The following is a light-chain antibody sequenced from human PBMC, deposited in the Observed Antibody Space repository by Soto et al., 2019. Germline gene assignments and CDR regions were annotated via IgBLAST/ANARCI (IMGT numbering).Light chain of an antibody. Sequence: EIVMTQSPATLSVSPGDRCTLSCRASQSVSSNLAWYQQKPGQDPRLLIYGASTRATGIPARFSGSGSGTEVTLTISSLQSEEFAVYYCRQYNNWPRTFGQGTKVDI. J-gene: IGKJ1*01. CDR3: RQYNNWPRT. V-gene: IGKV3-15*01. CDR1: QSVSSN. CDR2: GAS.